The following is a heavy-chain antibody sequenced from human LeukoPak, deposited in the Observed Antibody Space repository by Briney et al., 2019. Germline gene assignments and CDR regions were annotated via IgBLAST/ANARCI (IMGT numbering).Heavy chain of an antibody. V-gene: IGHV3-23*01. CDR3: AKDRTVAAPLEYFDY. CDR2: ISGSGGGT. Sequence: GGSLRLSCAASGFIFTNYFMSWVRQAPGKGLEWVSGISGSGGGTYYADSVKGRFTISRDNSKNMLYLQLNSLRAEDTAVYYCAKDRTVAAPLEYFDYWGQGTLVTVSS. CDR1: GFIFTNYF. D-gene: IGHD4-23*01. J-gene: IGHJ4*02.